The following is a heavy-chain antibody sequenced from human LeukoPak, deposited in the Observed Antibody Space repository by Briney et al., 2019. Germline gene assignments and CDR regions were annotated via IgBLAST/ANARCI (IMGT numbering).Heavy chain of an antibody. CDR3: ARGGPGYGGNSEWFDP. J-gene: IGHJ5*02. Sequence: SMKVSCKASGGTFSSYAISWVRQAPGQGLEWMGGIIPIFGTANYAQKFQGRVTITADESTSTAYMELSSLRSEDTAVYYCARGGPGYGGNSEWFDPWGQGTLVTVSS. V-gene: IGHV1-69*01. D-gene: IGHD4-23*01. CDR1: GGTFSSYA. CDR2: IIPIFGTA.